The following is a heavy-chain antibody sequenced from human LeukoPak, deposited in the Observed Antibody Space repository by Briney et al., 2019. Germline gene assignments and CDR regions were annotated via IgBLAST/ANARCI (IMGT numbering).Heavy chain of an antibody. V-gene: IGHV4-39*01. CDR1: GGSISSGRYY. Sequence: SETLSLTCTVSGGSISSGRYYWSWIRQPPGKGLEWIGSIYYSGSTYYNPSLKSRVTISVDTSKNQFSLKLSSVTAADTAVYYCARLPLSDDYDILTGYPTPYGMDVWGQGTTVTVSS. J-gene: IGHJ6*02. CDR2: IYYSGST. CDR3: ARLPLSDDYDILTGYPTPYGMDV. D-gene: IGHD3-9*01.